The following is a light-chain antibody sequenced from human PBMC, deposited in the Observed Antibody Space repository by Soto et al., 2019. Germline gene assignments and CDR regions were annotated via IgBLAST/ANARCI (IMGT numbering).Light chain of an antibody. CDR2: GAS. Sequence: EFVLTQSPGTLSLSPGERATLSCRASQSVSSSYLAWYQQKPGQAPRLLIYGASSRATGIPDRFSGSGSGTDFTLTISRLEPEDFAVYYCQQYGSSPWTFGQGTK. V-gene: IGKV3-20*01. CDR1: QSVSSSY. CDR3: QQYGSSPWT. J-gene: IGKJ1*01.